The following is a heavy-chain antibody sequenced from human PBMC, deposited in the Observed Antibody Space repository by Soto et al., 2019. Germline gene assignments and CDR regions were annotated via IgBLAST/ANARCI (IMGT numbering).Heavy chain of an antibody. CDR2: ISSSTTYI. J-gene: IGHJ3*02. D-gene: IGHD3-22*01. CDR3: ARDFDSSAYYGPVGAFDI. Sequence: EVQLVESGGGLVKPGGSLRLSGSASRFTFSSYTMNWVRQAPGKGLEWVSSISSSTTYIYYADSVKGRFTSSRDNAKNSLYLQVNSLRAEDTAVYYCARDFDSSAYYGPVGAFDIWGQGTMVTVSS. CDR1: RFTFSSYT. V-gene: IGHV3-21*03.